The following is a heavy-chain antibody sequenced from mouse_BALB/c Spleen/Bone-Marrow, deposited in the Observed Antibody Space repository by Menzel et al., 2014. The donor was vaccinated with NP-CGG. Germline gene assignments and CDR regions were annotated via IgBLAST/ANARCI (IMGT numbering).Heavy chain of an antibody. Sequence: EVQLQQSGPELVKPGASVKMSCKASGYTFTSYVMHWVKQKPGQGLEWIGYIIPSSDVTKYNEKFKGKATLTSDKSSSTAYMELSSLTSEDSAVYYCPRKRGGAMDYWGPGTSVTVSS. CDR2: IIPSSDVT. J-gene: IGHJ4*01. CDR1: GYTFTSYV. V-gene: IGHV1-14*01. CDR3: PRKRGGAMDY.